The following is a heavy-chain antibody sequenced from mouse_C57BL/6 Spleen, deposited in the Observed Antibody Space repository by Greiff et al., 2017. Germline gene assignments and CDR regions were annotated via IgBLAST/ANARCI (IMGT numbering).Heavy chain of an antibody. Sequence: VHVKQSGPELVKPGASVKISCKASGYSFTGYYMNWVKQSPEKSLEWIGEINPSTGGTTYNQKFKAKATLTVDKSSSTAYMQLKSLTSEDSAVYYCARAGYYGFDYWGQGTTLTVSS. J-gene: IGHJ2*01. D-gene: IGHD1-1*01. V-gene: IGHV1-42*01. CDR1: GYSFTGYY. CDR2: INPSTGGT. CDR3: ARAGYYGFDY.